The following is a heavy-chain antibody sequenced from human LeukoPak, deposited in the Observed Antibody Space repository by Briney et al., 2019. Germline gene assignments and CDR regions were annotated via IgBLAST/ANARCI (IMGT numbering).Heavy chain of an antibody. CDR2: INPNSGGT. CDR3: ARDAENYDILTGYSVPYYFDY. V-gene: IGHV1-2*02. Sequence: ASVKVSCKASGYTFTGYYMHWVRQAPGQGLEWMGWINPNSGGTNYAQKFQGRVTMTRDTSISTAYMELSRLRSDDTAVYYCARDAENYDILTGYSVPYYFDYWGQGTLVTVSS. CDR1: GYTFTGYY. J-gene: IGHJ4*02. D-gene: IGHD3-9*01.